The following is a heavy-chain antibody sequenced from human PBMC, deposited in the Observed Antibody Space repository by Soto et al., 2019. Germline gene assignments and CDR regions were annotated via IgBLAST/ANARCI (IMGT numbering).Heavy chain of an antibody. CDR2: FDPEDGET. CDR3: ASLYCSSTSCPYYFDY. CDR1: GYTLTELS. V-gene: IGHV1-24*01. J-gene: IGHJ4*02. Sequence: ASVKVSCKVSGYTLTELSMHWVRQAPGKGLEWMGGFDPEDGETIYAQKFQGRVTMTEDTSTDTAYMELSSLRSEDTAVYYCASLYCSSTSCPYYFDYWGQGTLVTVSS. D-gene: IGHD2-2*01.